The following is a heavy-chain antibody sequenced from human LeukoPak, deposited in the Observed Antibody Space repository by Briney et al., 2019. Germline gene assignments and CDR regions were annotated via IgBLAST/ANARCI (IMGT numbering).Heavy chain of an antibody. J-gene: IGHJ4*02. CDR1: GGSISSGGYS. CDR3: ARERYYYDSSGDY. Sequence: PSQTLSLTCAVSGGSISSGGYSWSWIRQPPGKGLEWIGYIYYSGSTYYNPSLKSRVTISVDKSKNQFSLKLSSVTAADTAVYYCARERYYYDSSGDYWGQGTLVTVSS. D-gene: IGHD3-22*01. CDR2: IYYSGST. V-gene: IGHV4-30-4*07.